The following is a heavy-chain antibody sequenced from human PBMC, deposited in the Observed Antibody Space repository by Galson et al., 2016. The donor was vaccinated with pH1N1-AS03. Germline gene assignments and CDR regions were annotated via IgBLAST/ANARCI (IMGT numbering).Heavy chain of an antibody. V-gene: IGHV3-9*01. J-gene: IGHJ4*02. D-gene: IGHD2-2*01. Sequence: LRLSCAGSGFTFDAYAMHWVRQAPGKGLEWVSGIDRNSGTIDYTDSVKGRFTISRDNAKNSLYLQMNSLGAEDTAMYYCARKFVPDFWGQGTLVTVSS. CDR1: GFTFDAYA. CDR2: IDRNSGTI. CDR3: ARKFVPDF.